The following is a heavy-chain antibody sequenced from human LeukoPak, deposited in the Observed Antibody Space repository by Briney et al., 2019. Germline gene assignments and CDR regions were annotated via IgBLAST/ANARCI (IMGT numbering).Heavy chain of an antibody. Sequence: PGGSLRLPCAASGFTFSSYAMSWVRQAPGKGLEWVSAISGSGGSTYYADSVKGRFTISRDNSKNTLYLQMNSLRAEDTAVYYCAKGWAAVRGVYFDYWGQGTLVTVSS. V-gene: IGHV3-23*01. CDR2: ISGSGGST. CDR3: AKGWAAVRGVYFDY. J-gene: IGHJ4*02. D-gene: IGHD3-10*01. CDR1: GFTFSSYA.